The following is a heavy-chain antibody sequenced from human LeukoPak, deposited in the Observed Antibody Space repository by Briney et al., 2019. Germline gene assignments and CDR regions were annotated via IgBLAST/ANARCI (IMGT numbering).Heavy chain of an antibody. J-gene: IGHJ4*02. CDR3: ARRVGRGYFDY. CDR1: GYSFTSYW. V-gene: IGHV5-51*01. D-gene: IGHD2-15*01. CDR2: IYPADSDT. Sequence: PGESLKISCKGSGYSFTSYWVGWVRQMPGKGLEWMGIIYPADSDTRYSPSFRGQVTISADKPITTAYLHWSSLKASDTAMYYCARRVGRGYFDYWGQGTLVTVSS.